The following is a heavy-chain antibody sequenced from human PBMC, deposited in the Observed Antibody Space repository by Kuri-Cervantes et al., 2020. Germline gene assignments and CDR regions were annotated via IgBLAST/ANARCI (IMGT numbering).Heavy chain of an antibody. Sequence: LSLTCAASGFTLSSYAMSWVRQAPGKGLEWVAVIWYDGSNKYYADSVKGRFTISRDNSKNTLYLQMNSLRAEDTAVYYCARAPPWRLGGGFDYWGQGTLVTVSS. CDR1: GFTLSSYA. D-gene: IGHD3-10*01. CDR3: ARAPPWRLGGGFDY. CDR2: IWYDGSNK. V-gene: IGHV3-33*01. J-gene: IGHJ4*02.